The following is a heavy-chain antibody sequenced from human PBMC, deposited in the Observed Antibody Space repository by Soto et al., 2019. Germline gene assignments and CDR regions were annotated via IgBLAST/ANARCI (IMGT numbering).Heavy chain of an antibody. J-gene: IGHJ6*02. CDR3: ARGYGDSYYFYGMDV. D-gene: IGHD4-17*01. Sequence: SVKVSCKASGGTFSSYAISWVRQSPGQGLEWMGGIIPIFGTANYAQKFQGRVTITADESTSTAYMELSSPRSEDSAAYYCARGYGDSYYFYGMDVWGQGTTVTVSS. V-gene: IGHV1-69*13. CDR2: IIPIFGTA. CDR1: GGTFSSYA.